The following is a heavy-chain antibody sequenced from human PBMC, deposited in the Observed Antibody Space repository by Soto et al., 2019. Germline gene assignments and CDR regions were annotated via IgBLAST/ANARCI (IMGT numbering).Heavy chain of an antibody. CDR2: INPNSGGT. Sequence: ASVKVSCKASGYTFTGYYMHWVRQAPGQELEWMGWINPNSGGTNYAQKFQGRVTMTRDTSISTAYMEPSRLRSDDTAVYYCARDQFPDILTGYLDYYGMDVWGQGTTVTVSS. J-gene: IGHJ6*02. V-gene: IGHV1-2*02. CDR1: GYTFTGYY. D-gene: IGHD3-9*01. CDR3: ARDQFPDILTGYLDYYGMDV.